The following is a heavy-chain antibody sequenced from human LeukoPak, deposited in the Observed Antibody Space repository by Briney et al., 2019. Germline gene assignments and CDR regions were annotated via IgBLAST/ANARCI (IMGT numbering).Heavy chain of an antibody. CDR1: GFTFSTFW. J-gene: IGHJ5*02. Sequence: GGSLRVSCAASGFTFSTFWMHWVRQPPGKGLVWVAHINSDGTSTGYADSVKGRFTISRDTGKNTLYLQMNSLRAEDTAVYYCVRATSVRGVNSWFDPWGQGTLVTVSS. V-gene: IGHV3-74*01. CDR3: VRATSVRGVNSWFDP. D-gene: IGHD3-10*01. CDR2: INSDGTST.